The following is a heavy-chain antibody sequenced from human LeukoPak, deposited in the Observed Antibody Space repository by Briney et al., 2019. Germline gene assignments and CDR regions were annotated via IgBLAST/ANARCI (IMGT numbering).Heavy chain of an antibody. CDR3: AKGYDILTGYPYDY. Sequence: GGSLRLSCAASGFTFSSYAMSWVRQAPGKGLEWVSASSGSGGSTYYADSVKGRFTISRDNSKNTLYLQMNSLRAEDTAVYYCAKGYDILTGYPYDYWGQGTLVTVSS. CDR1: GFTFSSYA. V-gene: IGHV3-23*01. J-gene: IGHJ4*02. CDR2: SSGSGGST. D-gene: IGHD3-9*01.